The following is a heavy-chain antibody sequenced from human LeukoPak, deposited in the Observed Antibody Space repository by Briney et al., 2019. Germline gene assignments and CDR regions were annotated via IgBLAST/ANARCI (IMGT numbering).Heavy chain of an antibody. V-gene: IGHV3-53*01. J-gene: IGHJ3*02. D-gene: IGHD2-2*01. CDR2: FYSGGTT. Sequence: PGGSLRLSCAASGFTVSSNYMSWVRQAPGKGLEWVSVFYSGGTTYYADSVKGRFTISRDNSKNTLYLQMHSLRAEDTAVYYCARSAPEVVPAAILAFDIWGQGTMVTVSS. CDR3: ARSAPEVVPAAILAFDI. CDR1: GFTVSSNY.